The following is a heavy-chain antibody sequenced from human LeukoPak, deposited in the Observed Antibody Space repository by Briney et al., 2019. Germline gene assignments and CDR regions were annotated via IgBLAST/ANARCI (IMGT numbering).Heavy chain of an antibody. CDR2: IIPIFGTA. V-gene: IGHV1-69*05. Sequence: GASVKVSCKASGGTFSSYAISWVRQAPGQGLEWMGGIIPIFGTANYAQKFQGRVTITTDESTSTAYMELSSLRSEDTAVYYCAREAERRDHGNWFDPWGQGTLVTVSS. CDR3: AREAERRDHGNWFDP. J-gene: IGHJ5*02. CDR1: GGTFSSYA. D-gene: IGHD1-1*01.